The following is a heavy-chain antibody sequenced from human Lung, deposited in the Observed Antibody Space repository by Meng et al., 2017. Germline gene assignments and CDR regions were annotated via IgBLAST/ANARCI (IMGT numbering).Heavy chain of an antibody. D-gene: IGHD4-23*01. Sequence: EVQLVDSGGGLVQPGGSLRLSCAASGFTFSSSWMHWVCQAPEKGLEWVADIKFDGSERSYADSVKGRLTISRDNAKNSLYLQVNSLRVEDTGLYYCARDYGGNSGGYWGQGTLVTVSS. V-gene: IGHV3-52*01. CDR2: IKFDGSER. J-gene: IGHJ4*02. CDR1: GFTFSSSW. CDR3: ARDYGGNSGGY.